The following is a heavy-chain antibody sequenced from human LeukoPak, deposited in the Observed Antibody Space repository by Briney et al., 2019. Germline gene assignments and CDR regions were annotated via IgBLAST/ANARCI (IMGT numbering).Heavy chain of an antibody. D-gene: IGHD6-13*01. J-gene: IGHJ6*02. Sequence: GGSLRLSCTASGFTFGGYAMTWVRQAPGKGLEWVSSISGGSEDSYYADSVKGRFTISRDNSRSTLYLQMNRLRADDTAVYYCGRTIAQYSNSWLYYFYGLDVRGQGTTVTVSS. CDR2: ISGGSEDS. V-gene: IGHV3-23*01. CDR3: GRTIAQYSNSWLYYFYGLDV. CDR1: GFTFGGYA.